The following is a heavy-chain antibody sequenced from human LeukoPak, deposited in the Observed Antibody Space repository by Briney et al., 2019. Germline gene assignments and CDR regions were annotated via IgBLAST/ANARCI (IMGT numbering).Heavy chain of an antibody. J-gene: IGHJ4*02. CDR3: ASQTTYYDFWSGYDY. CDR2: ISYDGSNK. CDR1: GFTFSSYA. V-gene: IGHV3-30-3*01. Sequence: GRSLRLSCAASGFTFSSYAMHWVRQAPGKGLEWVVVISYDGSNKYYADSVKGRFTISRDNSKNTLYLQMNSLRAEDTAVYYCASQTTYYDFWSGYDYWGQGTLVTVSS. D-gene: IGHD3-3*01.